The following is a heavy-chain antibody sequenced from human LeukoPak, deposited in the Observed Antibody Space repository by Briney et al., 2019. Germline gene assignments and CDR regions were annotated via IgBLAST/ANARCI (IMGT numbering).Heavy chain of an antibody. J-gene: IGHJ4*02. CDR1: GYTFINYG. D-gene: IGHD1-26*01. Sequence: ASVKVSCKASGYTFINYGITWVRQAPGQGLEWMGRISPYNGNTKYLQKFQGRVAMTTDTSTSTASMEVRSLRSDDTAVYYCAREESIGRYQFLHEYWGQGTLVTVSS. V-gene: IGHV1-18*01. CDR2: ISPYNGNT. CDR3: AREESIGRYQFLHEY.